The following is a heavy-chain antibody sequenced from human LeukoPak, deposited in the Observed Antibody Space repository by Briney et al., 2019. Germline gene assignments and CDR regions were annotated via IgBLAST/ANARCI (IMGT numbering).Heavy chain of an antibody. CDR2: INHGGGT. J-gene: IGHJ6*03. CDR3: ARGTNYYYYMDV. D-gene: IGHD2-2*01. Sequence: SETLSLTCAVSGGTFSGYYWSWIRQSPGRGLEWIGEINHGGGTVYNPSLKSRVTISLDTSKNHFSLTVTSMTAADTAIYYCARGTNYYYYMDVWGKGTTVTVSS. V-gene: IGHV4-34*01. CDR1: GGTFSGYY.